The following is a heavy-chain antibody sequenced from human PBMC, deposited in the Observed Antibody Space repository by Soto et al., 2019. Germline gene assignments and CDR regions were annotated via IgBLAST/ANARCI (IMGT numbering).Heavy chain of an antibody. CDR2: ISYDASNK. J-gene: IGHJ4*02. Sequence: QVRLVESGGGLVQPGRSLRLSCEASGFTFRSYAMHWVRQAPGKGLELVAIISYDASNKYYGESVKGRFTISRDNSKNTVSLQMSSLRVDDTAVYYCARDLSRGITMIGLETHFWGQGTPVTVSS. V-gene: IGHV3-30*04. D-gene: IGHD3-22*01. CDR3: ARDLSRGITMIGLETHF. CDR1: GFTFRSYA.